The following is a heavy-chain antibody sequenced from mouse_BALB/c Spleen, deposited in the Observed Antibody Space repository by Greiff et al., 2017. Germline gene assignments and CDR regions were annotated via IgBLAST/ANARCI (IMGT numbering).Heavy chain of an antibody. CDR3: ASEDYRYDGGLDY. CDR2: INPSSGYT. J-gene: IGHJ2*01. CDR1: VYTFTSYT. Sequence: SGAELARPGASVKMSCKASVYTFTSYTMHWVKQRPGQGLEWIGYINPSSGYTNYNQKFKDKATLTADKSSSTAYMQLSSLTSEDSAVYYWASEDYRYDGGLDYWGQGTTLTVSS. V-gene: IGHV1-4*01. D-gene: IGHD2-14*01.